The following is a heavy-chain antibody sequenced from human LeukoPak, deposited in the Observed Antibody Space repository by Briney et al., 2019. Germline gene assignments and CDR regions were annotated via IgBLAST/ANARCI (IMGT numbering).Heavy chain of an antibody. D-gene: IGHD5-12*01. V-gene: IGHV3-30-3*01. CDR3: AREQEWLRSIKEAAAGYGMDV. J-gene: IGHJ6*02. CDR1: GFTFSSYA. CDR2: ISYDGSNK. Sequence: GGSLRLSCAASGFTFSSYAMHWVRQAPGKGLEWVAVISYDGSNKYYADSVKGRFTISGDNSKNTLYLQMNSLRAEDTAVYYCAREQEWLRSIKEAAAGYGMDVWGQGTTVTVSS.